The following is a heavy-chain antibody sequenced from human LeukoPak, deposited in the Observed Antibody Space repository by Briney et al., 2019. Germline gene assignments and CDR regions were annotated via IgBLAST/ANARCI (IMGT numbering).Heavy chain of an antibody. J-gene: IGHJ4*02. V-gene: IGHV3-66*04. D-gene: IGHD1-26*01. Sequence: PGGSLRLSCAASGFTVSTNYMSWVRQAPGKGLEWVSVIHSGGGTYYADSVKGRFTISRDNTKNTLYLQMNSLRAEDTAVYYCARHRDGSFEGAFDYWGQGTLVTVSS. CDR2: IHSGGGT. CDR1: GFTVSTNY. CDR3: ARHRDGSFEGAFDY.